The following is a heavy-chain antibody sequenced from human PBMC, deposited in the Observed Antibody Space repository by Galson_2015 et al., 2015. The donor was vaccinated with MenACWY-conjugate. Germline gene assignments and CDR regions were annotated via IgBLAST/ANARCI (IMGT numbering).Heavy chain of an antibody. CDR2: FDLDSHM. D-gene: IGHD1-26*01. Sequence: QSGAEVKKPGESLKISCKGSGYSFTTYWTGWVRQMPGKGLEWMGLFDLDSHMRYSPSFEGQVTISADKSITTAYLQWTSLKASDTAMYYCARHPPGGRGMDVWGQGTRVTVSS. CDR3: ARHPPGGRGMDV. CDR1: GYSFTTYW. V-gene: IGHV5-51*01. J-gene: IGHJ6*02.